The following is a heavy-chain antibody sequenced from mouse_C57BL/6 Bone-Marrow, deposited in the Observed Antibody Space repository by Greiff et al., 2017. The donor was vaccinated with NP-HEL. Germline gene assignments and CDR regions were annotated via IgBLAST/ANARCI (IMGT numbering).Heavy chain of an antibody. Sequence: EVQLVESGGGLVKPGGSLKLSCAASGFTFSSYAMSWVRQTPEKRLEWVATISDGGSYTYYPDNVKGRFTISRDNAKNNLYLQMSHLKSEDTAMYYCARGIYDGSLAWFAYWGHGALVTVSA. CDR3: ARGIYDGSLAWFAY. J-gene: IGHJ3*01. D-gene: IGHD2-3*01. V-gene: IGHV5-4*01. CDR2: ISDGGSYT. CDR1: GFTFSSYA.